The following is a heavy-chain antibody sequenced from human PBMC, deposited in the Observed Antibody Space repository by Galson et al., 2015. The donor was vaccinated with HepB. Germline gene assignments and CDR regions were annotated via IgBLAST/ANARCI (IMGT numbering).Heavy chain of an antibody. CDR1: GGTFSSYA. V-gene: IGHV1-69*01. CDR3: ARVGDSSGYYLFDY. Sequence: SCKASGGTFSSYAISWARQAPGQGLAWMGGIIPIFGTANYAQKFQGRVTITADESTSTAYMELSSLRSEDTAVYYCARVGDSSGYYLFDYWGQGTLVTVSS. J-gene: IGHJ4*02. CDR2: IIPIFGTA. D-gene: IGHD3-22*01.